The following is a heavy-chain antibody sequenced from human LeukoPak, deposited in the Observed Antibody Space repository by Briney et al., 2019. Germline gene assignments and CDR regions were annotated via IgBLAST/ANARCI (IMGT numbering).Heavy chain of an antibody. CDR1: GYTFSSYY. V-gene: IGHV1-46*01. J-gene: IGHJ4*02. CDR2: INPSGGST. CDR3: GGTSDYVNSFDY. D-gene: IGHD3-16*01. Sequence: GASVKVSCKASGYTFSSYYMHWVRQAPGQGLEWMGIINPSGGSTSYAQKFQGRVTMTRDASTSTVYMEMSSLRSEDTAVYYCGGTSDYVNSFDYWGQGTLVTVSS.